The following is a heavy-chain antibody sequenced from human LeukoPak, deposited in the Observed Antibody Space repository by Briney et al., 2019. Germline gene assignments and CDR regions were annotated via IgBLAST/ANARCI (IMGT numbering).Heavy chain of an antibody. V-gene: IGHV3-30-3*01. D-gene: IGHD2-21*02. CDR3: ARSEHIVVVTSTPASY. Sequence: TGGSLRLACAATGFTFSSYAMHSSRQVPGNGLDSVVVISYDGSNKYYADSVKGRFTISRDNSKNTVFMEMNSLKPEDTALYYCARSEHIVVVTSTPASYWGQGTLVTVSS. CDR2: ISYDGSNK. J-gene: IGHJ4*02. CDR1: GFTFSSYA.